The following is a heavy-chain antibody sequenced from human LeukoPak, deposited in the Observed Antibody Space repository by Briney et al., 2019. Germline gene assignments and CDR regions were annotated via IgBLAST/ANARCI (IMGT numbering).Heavy chain of an antibody. Sequence: GGSLRLSCAASGISFSSSGMQWVRQAPGKGLEWVAVIWSDGSRKYYTDSVKGRFTISRDNSKNTLYLQMDSLTAEDTAVYYCARDKGYRPGGHCYSYFDYWGQGTLVSVSS. V-gene: IGHV3-33*01. CDR3: ARDKGYRPGGHCYSYFDY. CDR1: GISFSSSG. D-gene: IGHD2-8*02. CDR2: IWSDGSRK. J-gene: IGHJ4*02.